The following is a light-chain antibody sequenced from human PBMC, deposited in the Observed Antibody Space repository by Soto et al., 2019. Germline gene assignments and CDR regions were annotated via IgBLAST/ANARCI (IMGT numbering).Light chain of an antibody. Sequence: EIALTQSPASLASSVGERLTLTCRASRNVSIYLNWYQHKPGKVPPLLIHATSNLQIGVPSRFSGSGSGTEFTLSISSLEPEDFGTYYCQQSYKMPSFGQGTRLVIK. V-gene: IGKV1-39*01. CDR1: RNVSIY. J-gene: IGKJ5*01. CDR2: ATS. CDR3: QQSYKMPS.